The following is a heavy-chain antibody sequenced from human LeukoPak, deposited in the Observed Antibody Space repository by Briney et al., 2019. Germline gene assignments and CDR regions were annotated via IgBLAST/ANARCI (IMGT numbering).Heavy chain of an antibody. CDR1: GGTFSSYA. V-gene: IGHV1-69*05. Sequence: SVKVSCKASGGTFSSYAISWVRQAPGQGLEWMGGIIPIFGTADYAQKFQGRVTITTDESTSTAYMELSSLRSEDTAVYYCARSALGLIAARPGYFDYWGQGTLVTVSS. CDR2: IIPIFGTA. J-gene: IGHJ4*02. D-gene: IGHD6-6*01. CDR3: ARSALGLIAARPGYFDY.